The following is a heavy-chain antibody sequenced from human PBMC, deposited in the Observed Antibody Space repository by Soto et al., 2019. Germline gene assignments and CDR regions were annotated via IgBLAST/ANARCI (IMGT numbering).Heavy chain of an antibody. CDR2: ITRSGETI. J-gene: IGHJ3*02. D-gene: IGHD3-10*01. V-gene: IGHV3-48*02. Sequence: VGSLRLSCEASGFTFSEYNMNWVRQAPGKGLECVAYITRSGETIDHADSVEGRFTISRDNAENSLYLQMTSLRDEDTAVYYCARDLDYYGSGSPDAFDIWGQGTMVTVSS. CDR3: ARDLDYYGSGSPDAFDI. CDR1: GFTFSEYN.